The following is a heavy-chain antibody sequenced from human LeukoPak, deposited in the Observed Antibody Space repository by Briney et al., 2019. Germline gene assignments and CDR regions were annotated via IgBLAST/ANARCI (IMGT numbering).Heavy chain of an antibody. Sequence: PGGSLRLSCAASGFTFSSYPMHWVRQAPGKGLEYVSAISTNGGATYYGNSVRGRFTISRDNSKSTLYLQMGSLRSEDTAVYYCVREPFDWYDYWGQGTLVTVSS. J-gene: IGHJ4*02. CDR3: VREPFDWYDY. CDR1: GFTFSSYP. V-gene: IGHV3-64*01. CDR2: ISTNGGAT. D-gene: IGHD3-9*01.